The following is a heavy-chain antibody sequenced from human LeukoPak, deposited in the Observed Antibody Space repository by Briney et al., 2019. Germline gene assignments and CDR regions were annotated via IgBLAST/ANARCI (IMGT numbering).Heavy chain of an antibody. CDR2: INHSGST. CDR1: GGSFSGYY. Sequence: SETLSLTYAVYGGSFSGYYWSWIRQPPGKGLEWIGEINHSGSTNYNPSLKSRVTISVDTSKSQFSLKLSSVTAADTAVYYCARGTVEMATIGWGQGTLVTVSS. V-gene: IGHV4-34*01. D-gene: IGHD5-24*01. J-gene: IGHJ4*02. CDR3: ARGTVEMATIG.